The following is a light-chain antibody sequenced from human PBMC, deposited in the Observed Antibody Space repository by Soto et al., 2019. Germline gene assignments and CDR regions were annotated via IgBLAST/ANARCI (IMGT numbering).Light chain of an antibody. CDR1: QSVGKY. J-gene: IGKJ4*01. V-gene: IGKV3-11*01. CDR3: QHRSKWPLT. Sequence: EIVLTQSPATLSLSPGERATLSCRASQSVGKYLAWYQQKPGQAPRLLIYDASNRATGIPDRFSGSGSGTDFTLTISSLEPEDFAVYYCQHRSKWPLTFGGGTKVEIK. CDR2: DAS.